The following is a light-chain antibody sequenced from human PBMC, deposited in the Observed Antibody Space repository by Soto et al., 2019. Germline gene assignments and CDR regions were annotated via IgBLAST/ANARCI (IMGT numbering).Light chain of an antibody. J-gene: IGLJ1*01. V-gene: IGLV2-14*01. Sequence: QSALSQPASVSGSPGQSITISCTGTTSDVGGYNYVSWYQQHPGRAPKLIIYEVTNRPSGVSDRFSGSKSGNTASLTISGLQAEDEADYYCCSYAGSYFYVFGTGTKLTVL. CDR3: CSYAGSYFYV. CDR2: EVT. CDR1: TSDVGGYNY.